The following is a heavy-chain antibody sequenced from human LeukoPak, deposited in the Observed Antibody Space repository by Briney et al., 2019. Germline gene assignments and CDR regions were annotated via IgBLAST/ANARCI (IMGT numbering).Heavy chain of an antibody. V-gene: IGHV4-59*01. CDR3: ARDRTGAYWYFDV. D-gene: IGHD3/OR15-3a*01. CDR2: ISYSGST. CDR1: GGSLSGYY. Sequence: PSETLSLTCTVSGGSLSGYYWSWIRQPPGKRLEWIGFISYSGSTNYNPSLKSRVTISIDMSKNQFSLKLSSVTAADTAVYYCARDRTGAYWYFDVWGRGTLVTVSS. J-gene: IGHJ2*01.